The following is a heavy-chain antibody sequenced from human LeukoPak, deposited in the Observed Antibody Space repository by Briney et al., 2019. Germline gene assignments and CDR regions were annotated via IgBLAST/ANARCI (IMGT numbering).Heavy chain of an antibody. Sequence: AGGSLRLSCAVSGFTFSSYWMNWVRQAPGKGLEWVASIRQDGGEKSYVDSVKGRFTISRDNTRNSLYLHMSSLRAEDTAVYYCARDGTAPGLYFDLWGQGTLVTVSS. CDR3: ARDGTAPGLYFDL. CDR2: IRQDGGEK. V-gene: IGHV3-7*01. CDR1: GFTFSSYW. D-gene: IGHD6-13*01. J-gene: IGHJ4*01.